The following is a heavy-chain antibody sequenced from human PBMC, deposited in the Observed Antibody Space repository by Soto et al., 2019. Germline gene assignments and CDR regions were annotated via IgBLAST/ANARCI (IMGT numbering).Heavy chain of an antibody. CDR1: GFTFSSYA. CDR2: ISYDGSNK. D-gene: IGHD5-18*01. CDR3: ARDSFGYSHEGYYYYYGMDV. J-gene: IGHJ6*02. V-gene: IGHV3-30-3*01. Sequence: GGSLRLSCAASGFTFSSYAMHWVRQAPGKGLEWVAVISYDGSNKYYADSVKGRFTISRDNSKNTLYLQMNSLRAEDTAVYYCARDSFGYSHEGYYYYYGMDVWGQGTTVTVSS.